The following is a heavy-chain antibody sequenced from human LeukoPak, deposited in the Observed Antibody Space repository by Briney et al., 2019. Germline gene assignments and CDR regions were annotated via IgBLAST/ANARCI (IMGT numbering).Heavy chain of an antibody. CDR1: GVSFIDYY. CDR2: ISSSSSYT. V-gene: IGHV3-11*06. CDR3: ARARPTEGPYGMDV. Sequence: GGSLRVSCAPPGVSFIDYYMSWIRQAPGKGLAWVSYISSSSSYTHYADSVKGPFTISRDNAKNSLYLQMNSLGAEDTAVYYCARARPTEGPYGMDVWGKGTTVTVSS. J-gene: IGHJ6*04. D-gene: IGHD6-6*01.